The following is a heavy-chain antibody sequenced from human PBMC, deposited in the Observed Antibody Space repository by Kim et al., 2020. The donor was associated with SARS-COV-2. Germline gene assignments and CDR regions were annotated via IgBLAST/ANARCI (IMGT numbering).Heavy chain of an antibody. V-gene: IGHV3-15*01. Sequence: GGSLRLSCAASGFTFSNAWMSWVRQAPGKGLEWVGRIKSKTDGGTTDYAAPVKGRFTISRDDSKNTLYLQMNSLKTEDTAVYYCTTVGSEYVEMATIKGGYWVQGTLVTVSS. D-gene: IGHD5-12*01. CDR3: TTVGSEYVEMATIKGGY. CDR1: GFTFSNAW. J-gene: IGHJ4*02. CDR2: IKSKTDGGTT.